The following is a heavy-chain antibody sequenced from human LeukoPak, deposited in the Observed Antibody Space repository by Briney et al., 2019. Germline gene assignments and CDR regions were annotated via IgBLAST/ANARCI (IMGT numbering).Heavy chain of an antibody. CDR1: GFTFSTYT. Sequence: GGSLRLSCVASGFTFSTYTFNWVRQAPGKGLEWLSYISSGGLTIFYADSVKGRFTISRDNTKNAIFLDMTNLRAEDTAVYYCARDFDYGDYIDFWGQGTLVAVSS. CDR2: ISSGGLTI. V-gene: IGHV3-48*04. D-gene: IGHD4/OR15-4a*01. J-gene: IGHJ4*02. CDR3: ARDFDYGDYIDF.